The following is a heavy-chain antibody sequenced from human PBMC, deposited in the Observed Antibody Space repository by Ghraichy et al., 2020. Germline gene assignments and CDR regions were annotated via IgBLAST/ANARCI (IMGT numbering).Heavy chain of an antibody. V-gene: IGHV4-38-2*02. D-gene: IGHD3-22*01. CDR2: VYHRGNT. J-gene: IGHJ4*02. CDR1: GHSISSEYY. Sequence: SETLSLTCTVSGHSISSEYYWTWIRQPPEKGLEWIGSVYHRGNTYYNPSLTSRVTISVDTSKNQFSLRLISVTAADTAMNYCARGSLYDSRGLDYWGQGTQVTVSS. CDR3: ARGSLYDSRGLDY.